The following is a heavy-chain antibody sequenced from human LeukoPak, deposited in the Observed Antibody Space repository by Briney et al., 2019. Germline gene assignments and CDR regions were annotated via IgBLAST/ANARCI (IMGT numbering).Heavy chain of an antibody. V-gene: IGHV3-33*01. CDR2: IWYGGSNK. Sequence: GRSLRLSCAASGFTFSSYGMHWVRQAPGKGLEWVAVIWYGGSNKYYADSVKGRFTISRDNSKNTLYLQMNSLRAEDTAVYYCARDSTPYSGSYIFDYWGQGTLVTVSS. CDR3: ARDSTPYSGSYIFDY. J-gene: IGHJ4*02. CDR1: GFTFSSYG. D-gene: IGHD1-26*01.